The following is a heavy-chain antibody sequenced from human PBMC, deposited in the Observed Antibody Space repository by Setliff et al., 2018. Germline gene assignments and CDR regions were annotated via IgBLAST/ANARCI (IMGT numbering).Heavy chain of an antibody. V-gene: IGHV1-46*01. J-gene: IGHJ6*03. CDR1: GYTFTSYY. Sequence: ASVKVSCKASGYTFTSYYMHWVRQAPGQGLEWVGIINPSGGSTSYAVKFQGRVTITVDKSTNTAYMELRSLTSEDTAVYYCAGGQPLVRKYYYYMDVWGKGTTVTVSS. D-gene: IGHD3-10*01. CDR3: AGGQPLVRKYYYYMDV. CDR2: INPSGGST.